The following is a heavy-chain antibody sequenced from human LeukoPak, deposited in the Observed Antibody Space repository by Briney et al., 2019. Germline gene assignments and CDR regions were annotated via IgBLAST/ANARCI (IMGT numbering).Heavy chain of an antibody. D-gene: IGHD1-26*01. V-gene: IGHV4-39*02. CDR1: GGSISSSSYY. Sequence: SETLSLTCTVFGGSISSSSYYWGWIRQPPGKGLEWIGSIYYSGSTYYNPSLKSRVTISVDTSKNQFSLKLSSVTAADTAVYYCAKDKDIVGASGWFDPWGQGTLVTVSS. CDR3: AKDKDIVGASGWFDP. J-gene: IGHJ5*02. CDR2: IYYSGST.